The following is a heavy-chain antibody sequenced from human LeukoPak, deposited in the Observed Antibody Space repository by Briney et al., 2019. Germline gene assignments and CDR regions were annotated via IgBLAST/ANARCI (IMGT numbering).Heavy chain of an antibody. J-gene: IGHJ4*02. D-gene: IGHD4-17*01. CDR1: GFTSSSYA. CDR3: AKDHGDFDY. CDR2: ISGSGGST. Sequence: GGSLRLSCAASGFTSSSYAMSWVRQAPGKGLEWVSAISGSGGSTFYADSVKDRFTISRDNSKNTLYLQMNSLRAEDTAVYYCAKDHGDFDYWGQGTLVTVSS. V-gene: IGHV3-23*01.